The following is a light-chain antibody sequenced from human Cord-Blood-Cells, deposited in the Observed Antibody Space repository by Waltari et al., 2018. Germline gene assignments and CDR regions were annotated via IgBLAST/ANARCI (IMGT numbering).Light chain of an antibody. Sequence: QSALTQPASVSGSPGQSITISCTGTSSDVGSYNLVSWDQQHPGKAPKLMIYEGSKRPSGVANRSSASKSGNTASLTISGLQAEPEADYYCCSYAGSSTYVYGTGTKVTVL. J-gene: IGLJ1*01. V-gene: IGLV2-23*01. CDR2: EGS. CDR3: CSYAGSSTYV. CDR1: SSDVGSYNL.